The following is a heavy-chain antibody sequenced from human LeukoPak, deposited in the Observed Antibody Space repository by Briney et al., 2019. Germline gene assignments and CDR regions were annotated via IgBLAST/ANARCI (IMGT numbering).Heavy chain of an antibody. V-gene: IGHV4-39*07. CDR1: GDSITGYY. Sequence: PSETLSLTCSVSGDSITGYYWGWIRQPPGKGLEWIGNIYYTGNTYYNSSLKSRVTISLDTSKNQFSLKLSSVTAADTAVYYCARDVDWFDPWGQGTLVTVSS. CDR3: ARDVDWFDP. D-gene: IGHD2-21*01. CDR2: IYYTGNT. J-gene: IGHJ5*02.